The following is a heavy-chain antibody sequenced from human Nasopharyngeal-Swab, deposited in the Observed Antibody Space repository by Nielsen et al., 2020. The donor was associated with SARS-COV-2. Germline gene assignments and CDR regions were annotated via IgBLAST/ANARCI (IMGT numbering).Heavy chain of an antibody. V-gene: IGHV1-8*01. Sequence: ASVKVSCKASGYTFTSYDINWVRQATGRGLEWMGWMNPNSGNTGYAQKFQGRVTMTRNTSISTAYMELSSLRSEDTAVYYCARAGAAAPGVYYGMDVWGQGTTVTVSS. CDR3: ARAGAAAPGVYYGMDV. CDR2: MNPNSGNT. D-gene: IGHD6-13*01. J-gene: IGHJ6*02. CDR1: GYTFTSYD.